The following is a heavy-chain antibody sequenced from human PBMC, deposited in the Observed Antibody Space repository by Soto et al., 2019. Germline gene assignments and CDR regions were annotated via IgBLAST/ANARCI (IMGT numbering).Heavy chain of an antibody. V-gene: IGHV3-23*01. D-gene: IGHD3-9*01. CDR1: GFTFSTYA. CDR2: ISGRGGST. CDR3: AKVGPTTYHDILTGTHDY. J-gene: IGHJ4*02. Sequence: PGGSLRLSCAASGFTFSTYAMNWVRQAPGKGLEWVSVISGRGGSTYYADSVKGRFTISRDNSKNTLYLQMNSLRAEDTAVYYCAKVGPTTYHDILTGTHDYCGQGTLLTVSS.